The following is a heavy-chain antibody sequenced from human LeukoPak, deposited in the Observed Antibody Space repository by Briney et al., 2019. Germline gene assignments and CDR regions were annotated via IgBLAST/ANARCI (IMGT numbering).Heavy chain of an antibody. J-gene: IGHJ4*02. V-gene: IGHV3-11*04. CDR1: GFTFSDYY. CDR2: ISSRGSTI. Sequence: KPGGSLRLSCVASGFTFSDYYMSWIRQAPGKGLEWVSYISSRGSTIYYADSVKGRFTISRDNAKNSLYLQMNGLRAEDTAVYYCARGIYYSHYFDYWGQGTLLTVSS. CDR3: ARGIYYSHYFDY. D-gene: IGHD4-11*01.